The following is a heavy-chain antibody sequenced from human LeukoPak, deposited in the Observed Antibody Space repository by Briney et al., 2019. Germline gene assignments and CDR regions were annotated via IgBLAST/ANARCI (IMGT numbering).Heavy chain of an antibody. CDR2: IYYSGST. D-gene: IGHD5-18*01. J-gene: IGHJ3*02. Sequence: PSEALSLTCTVSGGSISSGDYYWSWIRQPPGKGLEWIGYIYYSGSTYYNPSLKSRVTISVDTSKNQFSLKLSSVTAADTAVYYCASRQPSYTAMGADAFDIWGQGTMVTVSS. CDR1: GGSISSGDYY. V-gene: IGHV4-30-4*01. CDR3: ASRQPSYTAMGADAFDI.